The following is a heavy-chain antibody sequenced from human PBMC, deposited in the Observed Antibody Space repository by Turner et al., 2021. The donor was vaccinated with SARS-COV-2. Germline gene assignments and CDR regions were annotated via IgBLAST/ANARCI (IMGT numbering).Heavy chain of an antibody. V-gene: IGHV1-2*02. D-gene: IGHD2-2*01. Sequence: QVQLEQSGAEVKKPGASVKISCKASGYNFNGYYMHWVRQAPGQGLEWMGWINPSSGGTKFAQNFQGRVTLTWDASISTAYMEVSRLKSDDTAVYYCARLHGHCTSTSCYWDYYFGMDVWGQGTTVTVSS. CDR3: ARLHGHCTSTSCYWDYYFGMDV. CDR2: INPSSGGT. CDR1: GYNFNGYY. J-gene: IGHJ6*02.